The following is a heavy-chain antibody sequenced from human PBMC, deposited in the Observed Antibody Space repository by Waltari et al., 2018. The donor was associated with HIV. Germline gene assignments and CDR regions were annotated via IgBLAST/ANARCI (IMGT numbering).Heavy chain of an antibody. V-gene: IGHV3-13*01. CDR2: IGTAGDT. CDR1: GLTFGSCD. D-gene: IGHD2-21*01. Sequence: EVQLVESGGGLVQPGGSMRLSCGASGLTFGSCDMHWVRQATGKGLEWVSAIGTAGDTYYPGSVKGRFTISRENAKNSLYLQMNSLRAEDTAVYYCARYSGKHTFDPWGQGTLVTVSS. J-gene: IGHJ5*02. CDR3: ARYSGKHTFDP.